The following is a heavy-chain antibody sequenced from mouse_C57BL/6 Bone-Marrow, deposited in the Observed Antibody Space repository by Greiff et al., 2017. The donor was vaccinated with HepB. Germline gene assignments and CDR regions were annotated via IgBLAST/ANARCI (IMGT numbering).Heavy chain of an antibody. CDR3: ARAPDGYYAWFAY. Sequence: VKLMESGAELARPGASVKLSCKASGYTFTSYGISWVKQRTGQGLEWIGEIYPRSGNTYYNEKFKGKATLTADKSSSTAYMELRSLTSEDSAVYFCARAPDGYYAWFAYWGQGTLVTVSA. V-gene: IGHV1-81*01. CDR2: IYPRSGNT. D-gene: IGHD2-3*01. CDR1: GYTFTSYG. J-gene: IGHJ3*01.